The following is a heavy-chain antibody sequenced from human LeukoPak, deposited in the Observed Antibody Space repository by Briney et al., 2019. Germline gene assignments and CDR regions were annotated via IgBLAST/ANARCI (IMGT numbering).Heavy chain of an antibody. CDR1: GFTFSSYS. CDR3: ARGMMYAVTATRPGYYYYGMDV. Sequence: GGSLRLSCAASGFTFSSYSMNWVRQAPGKGLEWVSSISSSSSYIYYADSVKGRFTISRDNAKNSLYLQMNSLRAEDTAVYYCARGMMYAVTATRPGYYYYGMDVWGQGTTVTVSS. V-gene: IGHV3-21*01. D-gene: IGHD5-18*01. J-gene: IGHJ6*02. CDR2: ISSSSSYI.